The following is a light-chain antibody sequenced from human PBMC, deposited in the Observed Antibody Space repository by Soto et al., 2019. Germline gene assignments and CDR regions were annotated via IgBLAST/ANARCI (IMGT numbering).Light chain of an antibody. CDR2: AAS. CDR3: LLDFRYFWA. V-gene: IGKV1-39*02. Sequence: DIQMTQSPSSLSASVGDRISITCRASQSVSSYLKWYQQKPGKAPRLLIYAASHLQTGVPSRFRGTGSATHFTLTISSLQPEDFATYYCLLDFRYFWAFGQGTKVDIK. CDR1: QSVSSY. J-gene: IGKJ1*01.